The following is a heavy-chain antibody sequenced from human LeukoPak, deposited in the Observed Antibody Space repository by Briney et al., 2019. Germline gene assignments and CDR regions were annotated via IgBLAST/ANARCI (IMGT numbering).Heavy chain of an antibody. V-gene: IGHV3-53*01. Sequence: GGSLRLSCAASGFTVSSNYMSWVRQAPGKGLEWVSVIYSGGSPYYADSVKGRFTISRDNSKNTLYLQMNSLRAEDTAVYYCASGSGSYRTPYYYMDVWGTGTTVTVSS. J-gene: IGHJ6*03. CDR3: ASGSGSYRTPYYYMDV. CDR2: IYSGGSP. D-gene: IGHD3-10*01. CDR1: GFTVSSNY.